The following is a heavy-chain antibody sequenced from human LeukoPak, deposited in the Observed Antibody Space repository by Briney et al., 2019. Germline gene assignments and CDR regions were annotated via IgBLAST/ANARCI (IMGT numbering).Heavy chain of an antibody. CDR3: ARSPIVVVPAAHYCSGGSCYHDAFDI. CDR2: ISAYNGNT. CDR1: GGTFSSYA. Sequence: ASVKVSCKASGGTFSSYAISRVRQAPGQGLEWMGWISAYNGNTNYAQKLQGRVTMTTDTSTSTAYMELRSLRSDDTAVYYCARSPIVVVPAAHYCSGGSCYHDAFDIWGQGTMVTVSS. V-gene: IGHV1-18*01. J-gene: IGHJ3*02. D-gene: IGHD2-15*01.